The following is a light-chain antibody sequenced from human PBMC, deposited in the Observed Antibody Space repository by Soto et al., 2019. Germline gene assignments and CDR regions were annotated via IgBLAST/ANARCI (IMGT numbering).Light chain of an antibody. V-gene: IGKV1-5*01. CDR3: QQYKSYSPRT. CDR2: DAS. Sequence: DLQMTQSPSTLSASVGDRVTITCRASQSISCWLAWYQQRPGKAPKLLIYDASSLETGVPSRFSGSGSGTEFTLTISSLQPDDFATYYCQQYKSYSPRTFGQGTKVEIK. CDR1: QSISCW. J-gene: IGKJ1*01.